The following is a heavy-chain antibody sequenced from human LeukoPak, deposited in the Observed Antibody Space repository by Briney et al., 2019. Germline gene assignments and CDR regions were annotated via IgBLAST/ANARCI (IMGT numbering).Heavy chain of an antibody. V-gene: IGHV3-9*01. CDR2: ISWNSGNI. J-gene: IGHJ4*02. CDR1: GFTFDDYA. D-gene: IGHD6-13*01. Sequence: GGSLRLSCAASGFTFDDYAMHWVRQAPGKGLEWVSGISWNSGNIGYADSVRGRFTISRDNLKNTLYLQMNSLRPEDAAVYYCAKDRSTNWSLDYWGQGTLVIVSS. CDR3: AKDRSTNWSLDY.